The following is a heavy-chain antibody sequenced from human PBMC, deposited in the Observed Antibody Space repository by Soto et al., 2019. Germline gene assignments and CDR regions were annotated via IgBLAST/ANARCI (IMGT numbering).Heavy chain of an antibody. CDR2: TSGGGLRT. J-gene: IGHJ4*02. V-gene: IGHV3-23*01. D-gene: IGHD6-19*01. CDR3: AKAGHLAVAASPSLSSFDL. Sequence: QVPGKGLGWFSSTSGGGLRTYSADCVKGRFTMSRDTSRNTIYLQITSSIGEDTAIYFCAKAGHLAVAASPSLSSFDLWGLGTLVTVS.